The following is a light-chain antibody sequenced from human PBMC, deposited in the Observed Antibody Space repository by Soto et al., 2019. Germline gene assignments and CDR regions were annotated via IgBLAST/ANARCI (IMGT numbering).Light chain of an antibody. CDR2: AAS. CDR1: QGISSY. Sequence: DIQLTQSPSFLSASVGDRVTITCRASQGISSYLAWYQQKPGKEPKLXIYAASTLQSGVPSRFSVSGSGTELTITISSLQPEDCATYYCQQLNSYQITFGQGTRLEI. J-gene: IGKJ5*01. V-gene: IGKV1-9*01. CDR3: QQLNSYQIT.